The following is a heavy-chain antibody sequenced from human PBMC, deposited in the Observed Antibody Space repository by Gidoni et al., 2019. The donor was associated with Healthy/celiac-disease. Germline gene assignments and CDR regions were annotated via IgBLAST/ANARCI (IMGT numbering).Heavy chain of an antibody. Sequence: EVQLLESGGGLVPPGGSLRLSCAASGFTFSSYAMSWVRQAPGKGLEGVSGISGTGGSTYYAYSVKGRFTISRDNSKNTLYLQMNSLRAEDTAVYYCARYCGGDCLDAFDIWGQGTIVTVSS. J-gene: IGHJ3*02. CDR3: ARYCGGDCLDAFDI. CDR1: GFTFSSYA. D-gene: IGHD2-21*01. CDR2: ISGTGGST. V-gene: IGHV3-23*01.